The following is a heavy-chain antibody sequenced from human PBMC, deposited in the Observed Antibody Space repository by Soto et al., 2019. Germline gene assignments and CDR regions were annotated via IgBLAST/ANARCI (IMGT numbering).Heavy chain of an antibody. Sequence: SATLSLTCGVYGGSFRGYYWSWIRQPPGKGLEWIGEINHSGSTNYNPSLKSRVTISVDTSKNQFSLKLSSVTAADTAVYYCGSAEIVVVTATHAFDIWGQGTMVTVS. D-gene: IGHD2-21*02. CDR3: GSAEIVVVTATHAFDI. V-gene: IGHV4-34*01. CDR1: GGSFRGYY. CDR2: INHSGST. J-gene: IGHJ3*02.